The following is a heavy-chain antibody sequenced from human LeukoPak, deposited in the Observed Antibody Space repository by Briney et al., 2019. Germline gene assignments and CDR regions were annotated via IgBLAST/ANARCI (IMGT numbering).Heavy chain of an antibody. CDR3: AKDRGRKLQSIQYYYGMDV. J-gene: IGHJ6*02. D-gene: IGHD5-24*01. CDR1: GFTFSSYA. Sequence: PGGSLRLSCAASGFTFSSYAMSWVRQAPGKGLEWVSAISGSGGSTYYADSVKGRFTISRDNAKNSLYLQMNSLRAEDTALYYCAKDRGRKLQSIQYYYGMDVWGQGTTVTVSS. CDR2: ISGSGGST. V-gene: IGHV3-23*01.